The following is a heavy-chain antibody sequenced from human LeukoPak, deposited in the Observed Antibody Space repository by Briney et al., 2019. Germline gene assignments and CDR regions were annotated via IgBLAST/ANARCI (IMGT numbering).Heavy chain of an antibody. CDR3: ARGFSSSWYSLFDY. CDR2: INHSGST. CDR1: GGSFSGYY. V-gene: IGHV4-34*01. J-gene: IGHJ4*02. Sequence: SETLSVTCAVYGGSFSGYYWSWIRQPPGKGLEWIGEINHSGSTNYNPSLKSRVTISVDTSKNQFSLKLSSVTAADTAVYYCARGFSSSWYSLFDYWGQGTLVTVSS. D-gene: IGHD6-13*01.